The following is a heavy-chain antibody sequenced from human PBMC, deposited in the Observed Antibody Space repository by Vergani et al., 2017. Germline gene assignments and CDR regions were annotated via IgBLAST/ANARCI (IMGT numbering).Heavy chain of an antibody. CDR1: GESFRSFY. CDR3: AVRPRVNLVGGEIVTKRTFDY. J-gene: IGHJ4*02. D-gene: IGHD3-10*01. CDR2: INNDGHN. V-gene: IGHV4-34*01. Sequence: QVQLHQWGAGVVKPSRTLSLTCAVFGESFRSFYWSWIRQPPGKGLGWDGEINNDGHNKYNPSLEVRVTVSRDTEKNQFSLKLMSVTAAETAMYYCAVRPRVNLVGGEIVTKRTFDYWRQGSLVTVSS.